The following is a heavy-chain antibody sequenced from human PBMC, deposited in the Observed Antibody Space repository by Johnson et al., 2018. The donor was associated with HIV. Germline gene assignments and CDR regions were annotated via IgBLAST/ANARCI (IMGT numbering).Heavy chain of an antibody. CDR3: AKGEPYYYDIGDAFDI. Sequence: QVQLVESGGGVVQPGRSLRLSCAASGFTFSSYGMHWVRQAPGKGLEWVAVIWYDGSNKYYADSVKGRVTIYRDNSKNTLYLQMNSLRAEDTAVYYCAKGEPYYYDIGDAFDIWGQGTMVTVSS. V-gene: IGHV3-33*06. J-gene: IGHJ3*02. CDR1: GFTFSSYG. CDR2: IWYDGSNK. D-gene: IGHD3-22*01.